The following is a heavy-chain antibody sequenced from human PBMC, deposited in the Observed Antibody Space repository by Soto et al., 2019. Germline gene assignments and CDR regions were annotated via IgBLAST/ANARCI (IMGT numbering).Heavy chain of an antibody. CDR2: INPNSGGT. CDR1: GYTFTGYY. J-gene: IGHJ6*03. D-gene: IGHD6-13*01. CDR3: AREIAAAGTGSSYYYMDV. Sequence: ASVKVSCKASGYTFTGYYMHWVRQAPGQGLEWMGWINPNSGGTNYAQKFQGWVTMTRDTSISTAYMELSRLRSDDTAGYYCAREIAAAGTGSSYYYMDVWGKGTTVTVSS. V-gene: IGHV1-2*04.